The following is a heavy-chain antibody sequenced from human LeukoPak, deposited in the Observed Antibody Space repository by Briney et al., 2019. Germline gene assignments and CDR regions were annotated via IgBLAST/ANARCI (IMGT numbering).Heavy chain of an antibody. CDR1: GGTFSSYA. D-gene: IGHD1-20*01. V-gene: IGHV1-2*02. J-gene: IGHJ5*02. CDR2: INPNSGGT. Sequence: GSSVKVSCKASGGTFSSYAISWVRQAPGQGLEWMGWINPNSGGTNYAQKFQGRVTMTRDTSISTAYMELSRLRSDDTAVYYCARGMDNWTWGQGTLVTVSS. CDR3: ARGMDNWT.